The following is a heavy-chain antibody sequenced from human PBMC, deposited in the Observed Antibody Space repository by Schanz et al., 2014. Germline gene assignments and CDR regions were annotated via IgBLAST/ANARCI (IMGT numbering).Heavy chain of an antibody. D-gene: IGHD5-18*01. V-gene: IGHV3-23*04. CDR3: ARDGYRNGRPFDH. CDR2: LGGSTGGI. CDR1: GFTFSTSA. Sequence: EVQLVESGGGLVEPGGSLRLSCEASGFTFSTSAMSWVRQAPGKGLEWVSSLGGSTGGIYYADSVKGRFTISRDTAENSVYLQMNRLRAEDTAVYYCARDGYRNGRPFDHWGQGTRVTVSA. J-gene: IGHJ4*02.